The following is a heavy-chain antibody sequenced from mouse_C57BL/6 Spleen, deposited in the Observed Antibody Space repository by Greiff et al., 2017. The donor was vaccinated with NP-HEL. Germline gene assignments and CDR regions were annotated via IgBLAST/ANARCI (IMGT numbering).Heavy chain of an antibody. CDR1: GYAFSSYW. CDR2: IYPGDGDT. V-gene: IGHV1-80*01. CDR3: ARSGYYYGSSYEDYFDD. Sequence: QVQLQQSGAELVKPGASVKISCKASGYAFSSYWMNWVKQRPGKGLEWIGQIYPGDGDTNYNGKFKGKATLTADKSSSTAYMQLSSLTSEDSAVYFCARSGYYYGSSYEDYFDDWGQGTTLTVSS. D-gene: IGHD1-1*01. J-gene: IGHJ2*01.